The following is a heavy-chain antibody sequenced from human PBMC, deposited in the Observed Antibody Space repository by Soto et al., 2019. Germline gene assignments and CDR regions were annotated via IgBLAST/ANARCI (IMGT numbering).Heavy chain of an antibody. CDR1: GFTFSSYA. D-gene: IGHD6-19*01. Sequence: QVQLVESGGGVVQPGRSLRLSCAASGFTFSSYAMHWVRQAPGKGLEWVAVISYDGSNKYYADSVKGRFTIYRDNSKTMAMTMNRQRAEDTAVYYCVRDKATYRIGSHNRHFDYWGQGTLVTVSS. V-gene: IGHV3-30-3*01. CDR2: ISYDGSNK. CDR3: VRDKATYRIGSHNRHFDY. J-gene: IGHJ4*02.